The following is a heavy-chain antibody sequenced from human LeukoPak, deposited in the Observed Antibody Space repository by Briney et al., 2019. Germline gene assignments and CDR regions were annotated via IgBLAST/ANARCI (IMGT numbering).Heavy chain of an antibody. D-gene: IGHD6-19*01. CDR2: ISSSDSII. CDR3: ARGDNSGPDYYYYMDV. V-gene: IGHV3-48*03. Sequence: GGSLRLSCAASGFAFSSYEMTWVRQAPGKGLEWVSYISSSDSIIYYADSVKGRFTISRDNAKNSLYLQMNSLRAEDTAVYYCARGDNSGPDYYYYMDVWGKGTTVTVSS. CDR1: GFAFSSYE. J-gene: IGHJ6*03.